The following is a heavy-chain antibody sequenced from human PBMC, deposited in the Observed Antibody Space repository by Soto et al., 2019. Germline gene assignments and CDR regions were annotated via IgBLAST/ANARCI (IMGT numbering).Heavy chain of an antibody. CDR2: ISGSGDST. D-gene: IGHD5-12*01. J-gene: IGHJ3*02. Sequence: GGSLRLSCAASGFTFSSYAMSWVRQAPGKGLEWVSLISGSGDSTYYADSVKGRFTISRDNSKNTLYLQLNSLRAEDTAVYYCAKDRPDGYNSYTFDIWGQGTMVTVSS. CDR3: AKDRPDGYNSYTFDI. CDR1: GFTFSSYA. V-gene: IGHV3-23*01.